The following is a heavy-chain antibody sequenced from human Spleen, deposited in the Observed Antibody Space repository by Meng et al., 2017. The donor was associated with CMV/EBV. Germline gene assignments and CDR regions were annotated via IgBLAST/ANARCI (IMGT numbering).Heavy chain of an antibody. CDR2: IYYSGST. CDR3: ARDSTYCSSTSCYGWNWFDP. D-gene: IGHD2-2*01. V-gene: IGHV4-59*01. Sequence: GSLRLSCTVSGGSISSYYWSWIRQPPGKGLEWIGYIYYSGSTNYNPSLKSRVTISVDTSKNQFSLKLSSVTAADTAVYYCARDSTYCSSTSCYGWNWFDPWGQGTLVTVSS. J-gene: IGHJ5*02. CDR1: GGSISSYY.